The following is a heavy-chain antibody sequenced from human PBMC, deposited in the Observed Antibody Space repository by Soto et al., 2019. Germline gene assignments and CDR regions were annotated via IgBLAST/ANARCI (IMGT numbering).Heavy chain of an antibody. V-gene: IGHV4-59*01. CDR2: IYYSGST. J-gene: IGHJ6*03. Sequence: SETLSLTCTVSGGSISSYYWSWIRQPPGKGLEWIGYIYYSGSTNYNPSLKSRVTISVDTSKNQFSLKLSSVTAADTAVYYCARDRSCSSTSCYNMDVTGKQTTVTVSS. D-gene: IGHD2-2*02. CDR1: GGSISSYY. CDR3: ARDRSCSSTSCYNMDV.